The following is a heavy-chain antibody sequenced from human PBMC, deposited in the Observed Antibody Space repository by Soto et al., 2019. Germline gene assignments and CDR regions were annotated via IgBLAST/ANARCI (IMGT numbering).Heavy chain of an antibody. CDR2: MSGSGGGT. CDR3: AKPPEVAAARWFFDY. CDR1: GFAFSNYA. Sequence: EVQLLESGGGLVQPGGSLRLSCAASGFAFSNYAMSWVRQAPGKGLEWVSVMSGSGGGTFYADSVKGRFTISRDNSRNTLYLQMNSLRAEDTAVYYCAKPPEVAAARWFFDYWGQGTLVTVSS. V-gene: IGHV3-23*01. D-gene: IGHD2-15*01. J-gene: IGHJ4*02.